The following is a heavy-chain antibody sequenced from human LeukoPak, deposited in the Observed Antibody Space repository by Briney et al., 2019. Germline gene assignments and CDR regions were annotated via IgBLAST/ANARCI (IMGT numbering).Heavy chain of an antibody. V-gene: IGHV4-34*01. D-gene: IGHD3-10*01. CDR1: AGSFTGYY. Sequence: NPSETLSLTCAVNAGSFTGYYWSWIRQPPGKGLEWIGEIGHTGSISYNPSLRSRVTISVDTFKNQFSLKLRSVTAAGRAIYYCARGGYGPGSHYRYWGQGTLVTVSP. J-gene: IGHJ4*02. CDR2: IGHTGSI. CDR3: ARGGYGPGSHYRY.